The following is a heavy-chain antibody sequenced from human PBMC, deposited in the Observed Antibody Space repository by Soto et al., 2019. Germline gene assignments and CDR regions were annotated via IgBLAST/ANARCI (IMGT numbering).Heavy chain of an antibody. CDR2: INPNSGCT. D-gene: IGHD5-12*01. Sequence: ASVKVSFKASGYTFTGYYMHWVRQAPGQGLEWLGWINPNSGCTNYAPNFQGRVTMSWDTSISTAYMELSSLRSDDTAVYYCARDLSLRSGYTDYWGQGTLVTVSS. J-gene: IGHJ4*02. V-gene: IGHV1-2*02. CDR1: GYTFTGYY. CDR3: ARDLSLRSGYTDY.